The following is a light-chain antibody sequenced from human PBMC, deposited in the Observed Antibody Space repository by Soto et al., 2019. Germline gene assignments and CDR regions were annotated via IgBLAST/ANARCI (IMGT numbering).Light chain of an antibody. J-gene: IGLJ2*01. Sequence: QSALTQPPSASGSPGQSVTISCTGSSSDIGGYDFVSWYQQHPDKAPKIMIYEVTKRPSGVPDRFSCSKSGNTASLTVSGLHAEDEAHYYCSSYAGSNTLAFGGGTKLTFL. CDR3: SSYAGSNTLA. CDR1: SSDIGGYDF. V-gene: IGLV2-8*01. CDR2: EVT.